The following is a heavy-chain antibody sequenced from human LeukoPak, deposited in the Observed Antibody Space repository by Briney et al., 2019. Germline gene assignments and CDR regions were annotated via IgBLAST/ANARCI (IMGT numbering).Heavy chain of an antibody. CDR1: GGSISSYY. CDR2: IYYSGST. D-gene: IGHD3-10*01. CDR3: ARESAVDYYGSGDMDV. Sequence: SETLSLTCTVSGGSISSYYWSWIRQPPGKGLEWIGYIYYSGSTNYNPSLKSRVTISVDTPKNQFSLKLSSVTAADTAVYYCARESAVDYYGSGDMDVWGKGTTVTVSS. J-gene: IGHJ6*03. V-gene: IGHV4-59*01.